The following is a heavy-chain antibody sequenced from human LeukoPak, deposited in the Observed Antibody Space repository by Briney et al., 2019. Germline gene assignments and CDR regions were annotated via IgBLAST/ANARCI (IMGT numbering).Heavy chain of an antibody. Sequence: PSETLSLTCAVYGGSFSGYYWSWIRQPPGKGLEWIGEINHSGSTNYNPSLKSRVTISVDTSKNQFSLELSSVTAADTAVYYCARDRNGNFDYWGQGTLVTVSS. CDR3: ARDRNGNFDY. CDR2: INHSGST. J-gene: IGHJ4*02. CDR1: GGSFSGYY. V-gene: IGHV4-34*01. D-gene: IGHD1-14*01.